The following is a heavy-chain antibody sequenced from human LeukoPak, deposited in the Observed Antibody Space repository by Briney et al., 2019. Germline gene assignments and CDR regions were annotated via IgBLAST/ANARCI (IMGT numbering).Heavy chain of an antibody. CDR2: ISYDGSNK. J-gene: IGHJ5*02. CDR1: GFTFSSYA. V-gene: IGHV3-30*04. CDR3: ARAMDP. Sequence: PGGSLRLSCAASGFTFSSYAMHWVRQAPGKGLEWVAVISYDGSNKYYADSVKGRFTISRDNSKNTLYLQMNSLRAEDTAVYYCARAMDPWGQGTLVTVSS.